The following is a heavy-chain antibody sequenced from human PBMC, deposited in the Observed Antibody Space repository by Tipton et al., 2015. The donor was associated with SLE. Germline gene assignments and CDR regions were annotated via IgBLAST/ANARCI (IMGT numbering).Heavy chain of an antibody. V-gene: IGHV4-39*07. CDR1: GGSINSSSYY. Sequence: LRLSCTVSGGSINSSSYYWGWIRQPPGKGLEWIGSIYYSGRTYYNPSLKSRVTVSVDTSKNQFSLKLSSVTAADTAVYYCARHLSGYYGPSFDYWGQGTLVTVSS. CDR3: ARHLSGYYGPSFDY. J-gene: IGHJ4*02. CDR2: IYYSGRT. D-gene: IGHD3-10*01.